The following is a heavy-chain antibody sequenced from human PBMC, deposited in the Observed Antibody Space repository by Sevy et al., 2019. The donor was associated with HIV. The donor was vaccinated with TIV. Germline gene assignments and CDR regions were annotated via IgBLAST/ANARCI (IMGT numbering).Heavy chain of an antibody. Sequence: SETLSLTCTVSGGSISISSYYWGWIRQPSGKGLEWIGSFYYSESTYYNPSLKSRVTISVDTSKNQISLKLSSVTAADTAVYYCARAFRAVAGSYYFDYWGQGTLVTVSS. CDR2: FYYSEST. J-gene: IGHJ4*02. CDR3: ARAFRAVAGSYYFDY. D-gene: IGHD6-19*01. CDR1: GGSISISSYY. V-gene: IGHV4-39*01.